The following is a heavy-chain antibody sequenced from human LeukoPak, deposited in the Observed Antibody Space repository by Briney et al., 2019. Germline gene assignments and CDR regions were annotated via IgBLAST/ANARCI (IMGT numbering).Heavy chain of an antibody. CDR2: INHSGST. CDR3: ASLVGATTLDY. CDR1: GGSFSGYY. D-gene: IGHD1-26*01. V-gene: IGHV4-34*01. Sequence: KASETLSLTCAVYGGSFSGYYWSWIRQPPGKGLEWIGEINHSGSTNYNPSLKSRVTISVDTSKNQFSLKLSSVTAADTAVYYCASLVGATTLDYWGQGTLVAVSS. J-gene: IGHJ4*02.